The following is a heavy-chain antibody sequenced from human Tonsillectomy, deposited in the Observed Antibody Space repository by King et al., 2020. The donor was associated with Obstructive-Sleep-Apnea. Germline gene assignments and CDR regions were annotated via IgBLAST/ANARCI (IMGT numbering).Heavy chain of an antibody. CDR2: IDPSDSYT. CDR1: GYSFTSYW. Sequence: GQLVQSGAEVKKPGESLRISCKGSGYSFTSYWISWVRQMPGKGLEWMGRIDPSDSYTNYSPSFQGHVTISADKSISTAYLPWSSLKASDTAMYYCARHPRWGTSSYMLYYYGMDVWGQGTTVTVSS. D-gene: IGHD2-2*02. J-gene: IGHJ6*02. V-gene: IGHV5-10-1*01. CDR3: ARHPRWGTSSYMLYYYGMDV.